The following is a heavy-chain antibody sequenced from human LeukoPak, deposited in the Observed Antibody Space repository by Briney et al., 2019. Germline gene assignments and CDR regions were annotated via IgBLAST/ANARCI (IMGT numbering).Heavy chain of an antibody. CDR3: VKDQRSSDPAVWGMDV. D-gene: IGHD2-2*01. V-gene: IGHV3-30*18. CDR2: ISYDGNSK. CDR1: GFTFSSYG. Sequence: GGSLRLSCAASGFTFSSYGMHWVRQAPGKGLEWVAVISYDGNSKYYADSVKGRFTISRDNSKNTLYLQMSSLRGEDTAVYFCVKDQRSSDPAVWGMDVWGQGTTVTVSS. J-gene: IGHJ6*02.